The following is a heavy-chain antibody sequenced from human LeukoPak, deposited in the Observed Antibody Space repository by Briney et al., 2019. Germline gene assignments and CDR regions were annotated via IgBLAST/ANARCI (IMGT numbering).Heavy chain of an antibody. J-gene: IGHJ4*02. Sequence: SGGSLRLSCAASGFTFSSYAMSWVRQAPGKGLEWVSAISGSGGSTYYADSVKGRFIISRDNSKSTLYLQMNSLRAEDTAVYYCVKNSGYYSGSFDYWGQGTLVTVSS. CDR2: ISGSGGST. CDR1: GFTFSSYA. CDR3: VKNSGYYSGSFDY. D-gene: IGHD3-22*01. V-gene: IGHV3-23*01.